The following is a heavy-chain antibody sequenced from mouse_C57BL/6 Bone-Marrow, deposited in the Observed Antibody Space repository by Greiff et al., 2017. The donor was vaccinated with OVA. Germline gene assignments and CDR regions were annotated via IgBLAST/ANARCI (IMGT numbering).Heavy chain of an antibody. CDR2: ISSGSSTI. CDR1: GFTFSDYG. Sequence: EVKVEESGGGLVKPGGSLKLSCAASGFTFSDYGMHWVRQAPEKGLEWVAYISSGSSTIYYADTVKGRFTISRDNAKNTLFLQMTSLRSEDTAMYYCARQADYDNYAMDYWGQGTSVTVSS. V-gene: IGHV5-17*01. J-gene: IGHJ4*01. CDR3: ARQADYDNYAMDY. D-gene: IGHD2-4*01.